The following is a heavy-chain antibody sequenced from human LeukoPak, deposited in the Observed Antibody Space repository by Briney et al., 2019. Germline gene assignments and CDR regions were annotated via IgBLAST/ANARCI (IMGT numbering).Heavy chain of an antibody. Sequence: GALRLSCAASGFTFRDYAMHWVRQAPGKGLEWVAVISYDGSNKYYADSVKGRFTISRDNSKNTLYLQMNSLRAEDTAVYYCAKIPGSSSTFDYWGQGTLVTVSS. CDR1: GFTFRDYA. CDR2: ISYDGSNK. J-gene: IGHJ4*02. D-gene: IGHD6-6*01. V-gene: IGHV3-30*18. CDR3: AKIPGSSSTFDY.